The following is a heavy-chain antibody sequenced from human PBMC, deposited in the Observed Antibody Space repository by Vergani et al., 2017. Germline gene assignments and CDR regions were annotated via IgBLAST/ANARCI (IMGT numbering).Heavy chain of an antibody. V-gene: IGHV4-59*01. CDR2: IYYSGST. J-gene: IGHJ4*02. CDR1: GGSISSYY. D-gene: IGHD5-12*01. Sequence: QVQLQESGPGLVKPSETLSLTCTVSGGSISSYYWSWIRQPPGKGLEWIGYIYYSGSTNYNPSLKSRVTISVDTSKNQFSLKLSSVTAADTAGYYCARTTVDQRPVSVWGQGTLVTVSS. CDR3: ARTTVDQRPVSV.